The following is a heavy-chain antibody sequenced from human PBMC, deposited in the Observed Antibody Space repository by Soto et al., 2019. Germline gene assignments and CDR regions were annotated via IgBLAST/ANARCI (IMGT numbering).Heavy chain of an antibody. CDR1: GGTFSSYA. CDR3: ARESPYCSGGSCYFLPGIDY. V-gene: IGHV1-69*12. CDR2: IIPIFGTA. Sequence: QVQLVQSGAEVKKPGSSVKVSCKASGGTFSSYAISWVRQAPGQGLEWMGGIIPIFGTANYAQKFQGRVTITAYESTSTAYMELSSLRFEDTALYYGARESPYCSGGSCYFLPGIDYWGQGTLVTVSS. D-gene: IGHD2-15*01. J-gene: IGHJ4*02.